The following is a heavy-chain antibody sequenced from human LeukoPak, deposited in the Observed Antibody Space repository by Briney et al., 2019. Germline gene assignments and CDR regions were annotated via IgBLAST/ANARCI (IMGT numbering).Heavy chain of an antibody. J-gene: IGHJ4*02. D-gene: IGHD5-24*01. CDR3: ARVGDGYSVNYFDY. Sequence: GGSLRLSCAASGFTFSNYNMNWVRQAPGKGLEWVSYISSTSSTVYYADSVKGRFTVSRDHAENSLYLQMNSLRDEDTAMFYCARVGDGYSVNYFDYWGQGTLVTVSS. CDR1: GFTFSNYN. V-gene: IGHV3-48*02. CDR2: ISSTSSTV.